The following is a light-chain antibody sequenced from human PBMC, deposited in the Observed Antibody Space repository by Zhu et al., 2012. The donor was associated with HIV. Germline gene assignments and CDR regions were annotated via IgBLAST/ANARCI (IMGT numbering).Light chain of an antibody. V-gene: IGKV3-20*01. CDR2: GAA. J-gene: IGKJ1*01. Sequence: EIVLTQSPDTLSLSPGESATLSCRASQSVRNRYLAWYQQKPGEAPRLLMFGAASRATGISDRFSGSGSGTDFTLTISRLEPEDFAVYYCHQYDDSWTFGQGTKVEIK. CDR1: QSVRNRY. CDR3: HQYDDSWT.